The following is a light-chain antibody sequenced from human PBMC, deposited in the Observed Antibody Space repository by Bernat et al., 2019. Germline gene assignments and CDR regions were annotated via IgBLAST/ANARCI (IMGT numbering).Light chain of an antibody. V-gene: IGLV1-40*01. Sequence: QSVLTPPPSVSGAPGQRVTISCTGNSSNIGSYYDVHWYQLLPGTAPKALIYGNSDRPSGVPDRFSGSKSGTSASLAITGLQPEDEADYYCQSYDSSLSAWVFGGGTKLTVL. CDR3: QSYDSSLSAWV. CDR2: GNS. J-gene: IGLJ3*02. CDR1: SSNIGSYYD.